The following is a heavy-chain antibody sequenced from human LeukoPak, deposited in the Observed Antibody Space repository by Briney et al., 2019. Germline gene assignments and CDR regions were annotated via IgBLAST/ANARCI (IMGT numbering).Heavy chain of an antibody. D-gene: IGHD3-10*01. V-gene: IGHV3-21*01. J-gene: IGHJ4*02. CDR1: GFTFSSYN. Sequence: GGSLRLSCGASGFTFSSYNMNWVRQAPGKGLGWVSSITTSSTYISYADSVRGRFTISRDDAKSSLYLQMNSLRAEDTAVYYCARDLIIGGQGTLVTVSS. CDR2: ITTSSTYI. CDR3: ARDLII.